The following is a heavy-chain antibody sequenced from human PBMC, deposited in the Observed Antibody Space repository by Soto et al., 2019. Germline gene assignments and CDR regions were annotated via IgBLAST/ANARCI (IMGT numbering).Heavy chain of an antibody. V-gene: IGHV4-30-2*01. CDR2: IYQSGST. J-gene: IGHJ4*02. Sequence: QLQLQASGSGLVKPSQTLSLTCAVSGGSISSGGYSWSWIRQPPGKGLEWIGYIYQSGSTYYNPSLKSRVTISVDRSKNQFSLKLSSVTAADTAVYYCASAGGLGAVAADYWGQGTLVTVSS. CDR1: GGSISSGGYS. CDR3: ASAGGLGAVAADY. D-gene: IGHD6-19*01.